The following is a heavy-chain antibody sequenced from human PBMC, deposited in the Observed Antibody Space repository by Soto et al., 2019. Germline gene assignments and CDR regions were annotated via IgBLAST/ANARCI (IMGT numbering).Heavy chain of an antibody. D-gene: IGHD2-8*01. CDR3: ARGYCTNGVCYLFDY. Sequence: SVKVSCKASGGTFSSYTISWVRQAPGQGLEWMGRIIPILGIANYARKFQGRVTITADKSTSTAYMELSSLRSEDTAVYYCARGYCTNGVCYLFDYWGQGTLVTVSS. CDR2: IIPILGIA. CDR1: GGTFSSYT. V-gene: IGHV1-69*02. J-gene: IGHJ4*02.